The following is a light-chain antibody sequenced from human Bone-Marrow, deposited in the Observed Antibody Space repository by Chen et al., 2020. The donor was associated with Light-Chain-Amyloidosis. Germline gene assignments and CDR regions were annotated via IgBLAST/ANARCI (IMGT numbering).Light chain of an antibody. CDR1: NIGSKS. Sequence: YVLTPPSSVSVAPGQTATIACGGKNIGSKSGHWYQQTPGQAPLLVVYDDSDRPPGIPERLSGSNSGNTATLTISGVEAGDEADYYCQVWDRSSDRPVFGGGTKLTVL. CDR3: QVWDRSSDRPV. V-gene: IGLV3-21*02. CDR2: DDS. J-gene: IGLJ3*02.